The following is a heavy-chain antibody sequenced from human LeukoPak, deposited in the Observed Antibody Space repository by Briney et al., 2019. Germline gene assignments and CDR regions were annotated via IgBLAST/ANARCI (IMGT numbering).Heavy chain of an antibody. V-gene: IGHV3-13*01. J-gene: IGHJ4*02. CDR1: GFTFSSYD. D-gene: IGHD3-10*01. Sequence: GGSLRFSCAASGFTFSSYDMHWVRQATGKGLEWVSAIGTAGDTYYPGSVKGRFTISRENAKNSLYLQMNSLRAGDTAVYYCARAHYGSGRPDYWGQGTLVTVSS. CDR2: IGTAGDT. CDR3: ARAHYGSGRPDY.